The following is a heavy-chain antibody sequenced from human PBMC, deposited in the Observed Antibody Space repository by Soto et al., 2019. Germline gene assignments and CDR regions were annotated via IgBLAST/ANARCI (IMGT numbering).Heavy chain of an antibody. CDR1: GGTFTSFD. Sequence: ASVTVSCTASGGTFTSFDINWVRQASGQGLEWMGWMNPNSGNTIYAQKFQGRVTMTRNTSINTAYMELSSLRSDDTALYYCARVVLNRSYQINWFGHWGQGTPVTVSS. CDR3: ARVVLNRSYQINWFGH. D-gene: IGHD2-2*01. V-gene: IGHV1-8*01. J-gene: IGHJ5*02. CDR2: MNPNSGNT.